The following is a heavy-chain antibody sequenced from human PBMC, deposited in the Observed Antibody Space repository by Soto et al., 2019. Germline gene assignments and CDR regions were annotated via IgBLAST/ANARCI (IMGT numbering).Heavy chain of an antibody. J-gene: IGHJ6*02. CDR2: IDTSDSYT. CDR1: GYSFTSYW. CDR3: ARHMYYDFWSCYCWGMEV. Sequence: GESLKISCKGSGYSFTSYWISWVRQMHGKGLAWMGRIDTSDSYTNYSPSFQGHVTISADKAISTAYLQWSSLKASDTAMYYCARHMYYDFWSCYCWGMEVWGQGSTVTVSS. D-gene: IGHD3-3*01. V-gene: IGHV5-10-1*01.